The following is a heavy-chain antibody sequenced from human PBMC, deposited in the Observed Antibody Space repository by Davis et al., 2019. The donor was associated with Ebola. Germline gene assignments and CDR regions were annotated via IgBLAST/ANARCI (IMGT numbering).Heavy chain of an antibody. CDR1: GFTFSSYA. J-gene: IGHJ6*02. CDR2: ISGSGGNT. V-gene: IGHV3-23*01. CDR3: AKGGLWGHGMDV. D-gene: IGHD4/OR15-4a*01. Sequence: GESLKISCAASGFTFSSYAMSWVRQAPGKGLEWVSAISGSGGNTYYADSVKGRFTISRDNSRNTQYLQMNSLRVEDTAVYYCAKGGLWGHGMDVWGQGTTVTVSS.